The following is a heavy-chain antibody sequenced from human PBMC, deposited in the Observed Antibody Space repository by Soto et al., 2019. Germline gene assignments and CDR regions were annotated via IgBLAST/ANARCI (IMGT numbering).Heavy chain of an antibody. CDR1: GGTFSSYT. J-gene: IGHJ6*03. D-gene: IGHD2-8*01. V-gene: IGHV1-69*02. CDR3: AGKLDCTNGVCYGSYYYYMDV. CDR2: IIPILGIA. Sequence: SVKVSCKASGGTFSSYTISWVRQAPGQGLEWMGRIIPILGIANYAQKFQGRVTITADKSTSTAYMELSSLRSEDTAVYYCAGKLDCTNGVCYGSYYYYMDVWGKGTTVTVSS.